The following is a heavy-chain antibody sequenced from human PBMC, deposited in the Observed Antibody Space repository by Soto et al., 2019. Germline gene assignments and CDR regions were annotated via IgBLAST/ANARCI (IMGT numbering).Heavy chain of an antibody. CDR3: TREAWGVGTTTSDY. CDR2: IIPIFGIT. J-gene: IGHJ4*02. Sequence: QVQLVQSGAEVKKPGSSVKVSCKASVGTFSSYAISWVRQAPGQGLEWMGGIIPIFGITNNAQKFQGRVTITADESTSTAYMELSSLRSADTAVYYCTREAWGVGTTTSDYWGQGPLVTVSS. D-gene: IGHD1-26*01. CDR1: VGTFSSYA. V-gene: IGHV1-69*12.